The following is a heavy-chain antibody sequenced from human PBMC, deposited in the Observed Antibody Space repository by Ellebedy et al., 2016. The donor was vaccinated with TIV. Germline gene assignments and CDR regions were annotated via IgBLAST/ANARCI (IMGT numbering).Heavy chain of an antibody. CDR2: INPNSGGT. Sequence: AASVKVSCKASGYTFTGYYMHWVRQAPGQGLEWMGWINPNSGGTRYAQKFQGRVTMTRDTSISTVYMELSRLTSDDTAVYYRARDMSGGSNWFDPWGQGTLVTVSS. D-gene: IGHD4-23*01. CDR1: GYTFTGYY. J-gene: IGHJ5*02. CDR3: ARDMSGGSNWFDP. V-gene: IGHV1-2*02.